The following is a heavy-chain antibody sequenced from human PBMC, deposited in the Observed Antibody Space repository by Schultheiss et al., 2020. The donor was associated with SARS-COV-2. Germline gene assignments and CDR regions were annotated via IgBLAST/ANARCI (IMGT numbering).Heavy chain of an antibody. CDR1: GFTFSDYP. V-gene: IGHV3-11*01. CDR2: ISHEGGTM. Sequence: GESLKISCAASGFTFSDYPMTWIRQAPGKGLEWLSYISHEGGTMYYADSVKGRFTISRDNSKNTLSLQMNSLRAEDTAVYFCARVTFYFAMDVWGQGTTVTVSS. CDR3: ARVTFYFAMDV. J-gene: IGHJ6*02.